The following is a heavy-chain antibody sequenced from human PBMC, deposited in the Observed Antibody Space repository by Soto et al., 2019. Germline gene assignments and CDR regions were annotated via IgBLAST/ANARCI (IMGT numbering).Heavy chain of an antibody. CDR1: GFTFSSYA. Sequence: EVQLLESGGGLVQPGGSLRLSCAASGFTFSSYAMSWVRQAPGNGLEWVSASSGSGGSTYYADSVKGRFTISRDNSKNTLYLQMNSLRAEDTAVYYCAQEDSGSYSAFDIWGQWTMVTVSS. CDR3: AQEDSGSYSAFDI. D-gene: IGHD1-26*01. V-gene: IGHV3-23*01. CDR2: SSGSGGST. J-gene: IGHJ3*02.